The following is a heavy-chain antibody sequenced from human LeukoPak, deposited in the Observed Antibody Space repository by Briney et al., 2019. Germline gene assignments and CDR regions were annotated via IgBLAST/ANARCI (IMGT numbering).Heavy chain of an antibody. D-gene: IGHD6-6*01. J-gene: IGHJ4*02. V-gene: IGHV1-46*01. CDR3: AREGPYSDSSRSRFDY. CDR2: INPSGGST. Sequence: ASVKVSCKAPGYTFTNYYIHWVRQATGQGLEWTGIINPSGGSTSYAQKFQGRVTMTRDTSTSTVYMELSSLRSEDTAVYYCAREGPYSDSSRSRFDYWGQGTLVTVSS. CDR1: GYTFTNYY.